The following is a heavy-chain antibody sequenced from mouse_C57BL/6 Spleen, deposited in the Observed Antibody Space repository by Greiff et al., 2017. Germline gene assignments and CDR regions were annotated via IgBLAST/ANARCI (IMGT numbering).Heavy chain of an antibody. J-gene: IGHJ1*03. CDR1: GYTFTSYW. CDR3: AREDSPYYYGSSYRYFDV. V-gene: IGHV1-72*01. D-gene: IGHD1-1*01. Sequence: QVQLQQPGAELVKPGASVKLSCKASGYTFTSYWMHWVKQRPGRGLEWIGRIDPKSGGTKYNEKFKSKATLTVDKPSSTAYMQLSSLTSEDSAVYYCAREDSPYYYGSSYRYFDVWGTGTTVTVSS. CDR2: IDPKSGGT.